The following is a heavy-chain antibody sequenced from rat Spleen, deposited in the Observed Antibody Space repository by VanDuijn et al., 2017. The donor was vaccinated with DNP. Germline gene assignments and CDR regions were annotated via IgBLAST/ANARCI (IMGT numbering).Heavy chain of an antibody. V-gene: IGHV5-7*01. D-gene: IGHD1-12*01. CDR1: GFTFSHYD. Sequence: EVQLVESGGGLVQPGRSMKLSCAASGFTFSHYDMVWVRQAPKEGLEWVATITYDGVNTYYPDSVRGRFTISRDNGKSTLYLQGDSLRAEDTATYYCTRRTPSVALDYWGHRVMVTVSS. CDR2: ITYDGVNT. J-gene: IGHJ2*01. CDR3: TRRTPSVALDY.